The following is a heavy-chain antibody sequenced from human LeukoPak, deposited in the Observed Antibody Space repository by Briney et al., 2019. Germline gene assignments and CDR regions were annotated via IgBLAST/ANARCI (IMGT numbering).Heavy chain of an antibody. Sequence: GGSLRLSCAASGFTFSDYNINWVRQAPGKGLEWLSYISYTGNTIYYADSVKGRFTISRDNAKNSVFLQMNSLRGEDTALYFCARDRDSGSWYETFDFDHWGQGTLVTVST. CDR1: GFTFSDYN. V-gene: IGHV3-48*01. D-gene: IGHD6-13*01. CDR2: ISYTGNTI. J-gene: IGHJ4*02. CDR3: ARDRDSGSWYETFDFDH.